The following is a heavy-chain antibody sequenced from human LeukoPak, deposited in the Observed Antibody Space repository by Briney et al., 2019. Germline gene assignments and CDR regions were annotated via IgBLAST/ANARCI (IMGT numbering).Heavy chain of an antibody. CDR3: ARADSANYYDSGRYFNYFYMDV. V-gene: IGHV4-59*11. J-gene: IGHJ6*03. D-gene: IGHD3-10*01. CDR1: GGSISSHY. Sequence: SETLSLTCTVSGGSISSHYWSWIRQPPGKGLEWIGYMYYSGSSKYNPSLKSRVTISVDTSKDQFSLKLSSVTAADTAVYFCARADSANYYDSGRYFNYFYMDVWGRGTTVTVSS. CDR2: MYYSGSS.